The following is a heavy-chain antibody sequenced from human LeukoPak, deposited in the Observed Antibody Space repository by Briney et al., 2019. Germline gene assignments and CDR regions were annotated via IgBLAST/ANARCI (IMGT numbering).Heavy chain of an antibody. CDR2: INHRGDDT. V-gene: IGHV1-46*01. CDR1: GYTLTNFY. CDR3: ARGGGSRWPHYHNMDV. Sequence: ASVKVSCKASGYTLTNFYIHWVRQAPGQGLEWMGIINHRGDDTKYAQKFQGRVTVTRNTSTNTVQLELSSLRHEDTAIYYCARGGGSRWPHYHNMDVWGKGTTVTVSS. J-gene: IGHJ6*03. D-gene: IGHD6-13*01.